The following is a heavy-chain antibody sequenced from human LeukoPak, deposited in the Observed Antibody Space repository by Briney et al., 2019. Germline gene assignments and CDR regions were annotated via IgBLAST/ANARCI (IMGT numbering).Heavy chain of an antibody. Sequence: PSETLSLTCTASGGSITTYYWSWIRRPPGKGLEWIGYMHHSGSTNYNPSLKGRVTISPDTSKNHFSLRLSSVTAADTAVYYCARGGPDLTMATTVDYWGQGTLVTVSS. D-gene: IGHD5-24*01. CDR2: MHHSGST. CDR1: GGSITTYY. CDR3: ARGGPDLTMATTVDY. V-gene: IGHV4-59*01. J-gene: IGHJ4*02.